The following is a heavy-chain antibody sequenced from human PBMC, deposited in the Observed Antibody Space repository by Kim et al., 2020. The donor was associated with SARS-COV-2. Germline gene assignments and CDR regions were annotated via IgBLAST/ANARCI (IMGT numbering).Heavy chain of an antibody. D-gene: IGHD3-10*01. J-gene: IGHJ5*02. CDR2: INTNTGNP. CDR1: GYTFTSYA. V-gene: IGHV7-4-1*02. Sequence: ASVKVSCKASGYTFTSYAMNWVRQAPGQGLEWMGWINTNTGNPTYAQGFTGRFVFSLDTSVSTAYLQISSLKAEDTAVYYCARDSSWFGASPPFDPWGQGTLVTVSS. CDR3: ARDSSWFGASPPFDP.